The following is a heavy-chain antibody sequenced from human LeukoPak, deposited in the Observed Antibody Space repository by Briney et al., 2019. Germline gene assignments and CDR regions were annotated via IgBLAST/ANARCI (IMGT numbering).Heavy chain of an antibody. CDR3: ARHMNGGTNPMDV. J-gene: IGHJ6*02. CDR2: MRYSGAP. Sequence: SETLSLTCTVSGVSLSGYFWSWFRQPPGMRLEYIADMRYSGAPTYNPSLKSRVSISLDTSKNQCSLKLSSVTAADTAVYYCARHMNGGTNPMDVWGQGTMVTVSS. D-gene: IGHD2-8*01. V-gene: IGHV4-59*08. CDR1: GVSLSGYF.